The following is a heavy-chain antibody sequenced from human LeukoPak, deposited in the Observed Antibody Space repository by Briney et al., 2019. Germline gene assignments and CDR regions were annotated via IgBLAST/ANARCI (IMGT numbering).Heavy chain of an antibody. J-gene: IGHJ4*02. D-gene: IGHD6-19*01. CDR3: ARSLGSSGWYAY. Sequence: ASVKVSCKASGYTFISYGISWVRQAPGQGLEWMGWISAYNGNTNYAQKLQGRVTMTTDTSTTTAYMDLRSLRSDDTAVYYCARSLGSSGWYAYWGQGTQVTVSS. V-gene: IGHV1-18*01. CDR2: ISAYNGNT. CDR1: GYTFISYG.